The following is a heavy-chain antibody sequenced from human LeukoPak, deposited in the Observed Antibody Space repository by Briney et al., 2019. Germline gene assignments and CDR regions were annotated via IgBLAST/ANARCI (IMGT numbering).Heavy chain of an antibody. CDR1: GYTFTGYY. V-gene: IGHV1-2*02. CDR2: INPNSGGT. CDR3: ARVLYDYGSGSYPPGY. Sequence: ASVKVSCKASGYTFTGYYMHWVRQAPGQRLEWMGWINPNSGGTNYAQKFQGRVTMTRDTSISTAYMELSRLRSDDTAVYYCARVLYDYGSGSYPPGYWGQGTLVTVSS. J-gene: IGHJ4*02. D-gene: IGHD3-10*01.